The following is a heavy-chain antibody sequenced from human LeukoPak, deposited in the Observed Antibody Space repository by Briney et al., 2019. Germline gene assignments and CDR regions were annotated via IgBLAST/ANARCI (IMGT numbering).Heavy chain of an antibody. V-gene: IGHV4-39*01. Sequence: SETLSLTCTVSGGSISSSSYYWGWIRQPPGKGLEWIGSIYYSGSTYYNPSLKSRVTISVDTSKNQFSLKLSSVTAADTAVYYCARHVRNFDWFGTRTAGLDYWGQGTLVTVSS. D-gene: IGHD3-9*01. CDR1: GGSISSSSYY. J-gene: IGHJ4*02. CDR2: IYYSGST. CDR3: ARHVRNFDWFGTRTAGLDY.